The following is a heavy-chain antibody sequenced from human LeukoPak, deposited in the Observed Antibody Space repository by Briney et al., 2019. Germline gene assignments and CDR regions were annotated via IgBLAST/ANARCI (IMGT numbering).Heavy chain of an antibody. V-gene: IGHV2-70*11. Sequence: SGPTLVNPTQTLTLTCTFSGFSLSTSGMCVSWIRQPPGKALEWLARFDWDDDKYYSTSLKTRLTISKDTSKNQVVLTMTNMDPVDTATYYCARSYCYGSGSATFHHWGQGTLVTVSS. CDR1: GFSLSTSGMC. CDR2: FDWDDDK. D-gene: IGHD3-10*01. J-gene: IGHJ1*01. CDR3: ARSYCYGSGSATFHH.